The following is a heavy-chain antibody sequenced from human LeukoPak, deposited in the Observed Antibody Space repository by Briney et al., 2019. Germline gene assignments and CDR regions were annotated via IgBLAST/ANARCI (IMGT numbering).Heavy chain of an antibody. CDR2: IRQDGSVQ. V-gene: IGHV3-7*01. D-gene: IGHD1/OR15-1a*01. J-gene: IGHJ4*02. CDR1: GFTFSSYW. CDR3: LVTTRSRGFDY. Sequence: GGSLRLSCAASGFTFSSYWMSWVRQAPGEGLEWVANIRQDGSVQNYVDSVKGRFTISRDNPKNSVYLQMSSLRAEDTAVYYCLVTTRSRGFDYWGQGTLVTVSS.